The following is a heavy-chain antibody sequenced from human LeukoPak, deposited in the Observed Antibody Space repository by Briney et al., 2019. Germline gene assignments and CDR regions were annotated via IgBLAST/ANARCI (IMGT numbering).Heavy chain of an antibody. CDR3: ARLTRDSSSWYLFDY. Sequence: SETLSLTCTVSGGSISSSSYYWGWIRQPPGKGLEWIGSIYYSGSTYYNPSLKSRVTISVDTSKNQFSLKLSCVTAADTAVYYCARLTRDSSSWYLFDYWGQGTLVTVSS. J-gene: IGHJ4*02. CDR2: IYYSGST. CDR1: GGSISSSSYY. D-gene: IGHD6-13*01. V-gene: IGHV4-39*01.